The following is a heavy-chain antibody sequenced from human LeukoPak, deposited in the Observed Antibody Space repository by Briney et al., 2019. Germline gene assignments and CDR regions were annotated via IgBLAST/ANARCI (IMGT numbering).Heavy chain of an antibody. CDR3: AKDRGRFAQYSSSWFGLHAFDI. Sequence: PGGSLRLSCAASGFTFSSYGMHWVRQAPGKGLEWVAVISYDGSNKYYADSVKGRFTISRDNSKNTLYLQLNSLRAEDTAVYYCAKDRGRFAQYSSSWFGLHAFDIWGQGTMVTVSS. CDR1: GFTFSSYG. J-gene: IGHJ3*02. V-gene: IGHV3-30*18. CDR2: ISYDGSNK. D-gene: IGHD6-13*01.